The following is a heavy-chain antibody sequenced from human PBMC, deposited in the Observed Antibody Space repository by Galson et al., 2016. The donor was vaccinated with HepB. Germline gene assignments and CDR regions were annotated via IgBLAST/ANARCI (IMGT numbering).Heavy chain of an antibody. J-gene: IGHJ4*02. Sequence: SLRLSCAASGFTFDDHAMLWVRQAPGKGLEWVSSISWNSGIIGYADSVKGRFTISRDNAKSSLYLQMNSLRAEDTALYYCAKSRYGDGQRHYFENWGQGTLVIVSS. CDR2: ISWNSGII. CDR1: GFTFDDHA. D-gene: IGHD3-10*01. CDR3: AKSRYGDGQRHYFEN. V-gene: IGHV3-9*01.